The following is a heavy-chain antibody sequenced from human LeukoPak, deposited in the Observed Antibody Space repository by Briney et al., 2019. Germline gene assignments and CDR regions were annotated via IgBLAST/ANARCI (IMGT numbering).Heavy chain of an antibody. CDR2: IWYDGTNK. CDR3: AKGMYQLPTGGDAFDI. CDR1: GFTISSYG. D-gene: IGHD2-2*01. V-gene: IGHV3-33*06. J-gene: IGHJ3*02. Sequence: AGSLTLSCAASGFTISSYGMHWVRQAPGKGLEWVAIIWYDGTNKYYADSVKGRFTSSRDNSKNTLYLQMNSLRAEDTAVYYCAKGMYQLPTGGDAFDIWGQGTMVTVSS.